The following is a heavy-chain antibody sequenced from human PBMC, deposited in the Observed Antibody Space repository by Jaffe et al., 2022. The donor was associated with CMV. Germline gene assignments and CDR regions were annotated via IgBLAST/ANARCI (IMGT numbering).Heavy chain of an antibody. CDR3: ARHYCSGGSCYDVYYYYMDV. CDR2: IYYSGST. Sequence: QVQLQESGPGLVKPSETLSLTCTVSGGSISSYYWSWIRQPPGKGLEWIGYIYYSGSTNYNPSLKSRVTISVDTSKNQFSLKLSSVTAADTAVYYCARHYCSGGSCYDVYYYYMDVWGKGTTVTVSS. V-gene: IGHV4-59*08. J-gene: IGHJ6*03. D-gene: IGHD2-15*01. CDR1: GGSISSYY.